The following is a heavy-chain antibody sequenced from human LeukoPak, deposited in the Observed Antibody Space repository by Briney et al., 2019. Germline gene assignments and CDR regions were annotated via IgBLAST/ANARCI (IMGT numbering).Heavy chain of an antibody. Sequence: GGSLRLSCAASGFTFSNAWMSWVRQAPGKGLEWVGRIKSKTDGGTTDYAAPVKGRFTISRDDSKNTLYLQMNSLKTEDTAVYYCTTETARIAFGGGDDWGQGTLVTVSS. CDR2: IKSKTDGGTT. CDR1: GFTFSNAW. D-gene: IGHD3-16*01. J-gene: IGHJ4*02. V-gene: IGHV3-15*01. CDR3: TTETARIAFGGGDD.